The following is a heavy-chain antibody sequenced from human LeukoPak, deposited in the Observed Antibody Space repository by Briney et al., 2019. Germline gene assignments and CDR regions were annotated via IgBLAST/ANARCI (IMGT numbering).Heavy chain of an antibody. D-gene: IGHD5-12*01. V-gene: IGHV4-4*07. CDR3: ARAWGSYSGYDQNWFDP. Sequence: SETLSLTCTVSGGAIGSFWWSWIRQPAGKGLEWIGQFYSNGSTKYSPSLKSRVTMSVDTSKNQFSLEVNSVTAADTAIYYCARAWGSYSGYDQNWFDPWGQGTLVTVSS. CDR2: FYSNGST. J-gene: IGHJ5*02. CDR1: GGAIGSFW.